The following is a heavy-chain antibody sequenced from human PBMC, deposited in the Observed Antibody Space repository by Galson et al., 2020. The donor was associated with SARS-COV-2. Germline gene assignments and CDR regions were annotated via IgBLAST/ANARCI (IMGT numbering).Heavy chain of an antibody. CDR3: ERGDVRGVTHNLAD. J-gene: IGHJ4*02. CDR1: GFTFSDFG. D-gene: IGHD3-10*02. Sequence: GESLKISCAASGFTFSDFGMNWVRQAPGKGLEWLSSVSSSSTYIYLEDALRGRFTISRDNAKNSLHLQLNSLRAEDTAIYYCERGDVRGVTHNLADWSQGALVTVSS. CDR2: VSSSSTYI. V-gene: IGHV3-21*06.